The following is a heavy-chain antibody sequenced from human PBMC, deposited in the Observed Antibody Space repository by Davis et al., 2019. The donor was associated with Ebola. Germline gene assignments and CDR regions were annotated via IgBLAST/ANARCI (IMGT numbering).Heavy chain of an antibody. Sequence: PGGSLRLSCAVSGFTFNNCAMNWVRQAPGQGLQWVSCISGSGTSTYYADAVKGRFTISRDNSKNTLYLQMNGLRAEDTAVYFCARDGRPEMAAREFDYWGRGALVTVSS. J-gene: IGHJ4*02. V-gene: IGHV3-23*01. CDR2: ISGSGTST. CDR3: ARDGRPEMAAREFDY. CDR1: GFTFNNCA. D-gene: IGHD6-6*01.